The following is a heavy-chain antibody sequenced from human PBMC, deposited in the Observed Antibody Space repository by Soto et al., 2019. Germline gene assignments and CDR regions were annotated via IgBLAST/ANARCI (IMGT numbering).Heavy chain of an antibody. CDR1: GYTFTSYG. CDR2: ISAYNGNT. J-gene: IGHJ5*02. D-gene: IGHD2-2*02. Sequence: ASVKVSCKASGYTFTSYGISWVRQAPGQGLEWMGWISAYNGNTNYAQKLQGRVTMTTDTSTSTAYMELRSLRSDDTAVYYCGRDPRVVPAAIQEDWFHPWGQGTLVTVSS. V-gene: IGHV1-18*04. CDR3: GRDPRVVPAAIQEDWFHP.